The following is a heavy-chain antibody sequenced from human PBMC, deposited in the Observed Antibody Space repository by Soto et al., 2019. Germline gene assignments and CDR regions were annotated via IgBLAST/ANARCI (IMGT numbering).Heavy chain of an antibody. D-gene: IGHD3-22*01. J-gene: IGHJ4*02. Sequence: GASVKVSCKASGYTFTSYAMHWVRQAPGQRLEWMGWINAGNGNTKYSQKFQGRVTITRDTSASTAYMELSSLRSEDTAVYYCAREGWRYYDSSGCPDYWGQGTLVTVSS. CDR1: GYTFTSYA. CDR2: INAGNGNT. V-gene: IGHV1-3*01. CDR3: AREGWRYYDSSGCPDY.